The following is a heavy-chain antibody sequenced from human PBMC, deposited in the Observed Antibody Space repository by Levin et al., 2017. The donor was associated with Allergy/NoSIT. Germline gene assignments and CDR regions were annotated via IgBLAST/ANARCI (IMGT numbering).Heavy chain of an antibody. J-gene: IGHJ4*02. V-gene: IGHV3-53*01. Sequence: GESLKISCAASGFSVSSNYMSWVRQAPGKGLEWVSIIYSAGSTYYADSVKGRFTISRDNSRNTVYLQMNSLRAEDTAVYYCARVRQDDFKIFDYWGQGTQVTVSS. D-gene: IGHD5-24*01. CDR3: ARVRQDDFKIFDY. CDR2: IYSAGST. CDR1: GFSVSSNY.